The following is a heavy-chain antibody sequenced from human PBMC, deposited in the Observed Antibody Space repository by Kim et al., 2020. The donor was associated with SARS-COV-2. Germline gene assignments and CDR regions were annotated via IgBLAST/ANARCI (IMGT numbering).Heavy chain of an antibody. CDR3: ARGPDSTVTNSYYYYYG. CDR1: GFTFSSYA. V-gene: IGHV3-30*04. D-gene: IGHD4-17*01. J-gene: IGHJ6*01. Sequence: GGSLRLSCAASGFTFSSYAMHWVRQAPGKGLEWVAVISYDGSNKYYADSVKGRFTISRDNSKNTLDVQTSSLRVEDTAVYYCARGPDSTVTNSYYYYYG. CDR2: ISYDGSNK.